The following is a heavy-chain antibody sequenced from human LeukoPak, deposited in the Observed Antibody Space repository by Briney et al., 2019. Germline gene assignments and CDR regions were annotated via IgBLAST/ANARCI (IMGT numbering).Heavy chain of an antibody. CDR3: ATNYDSSGYYYLGDY. J-gene: IGHJ4*02. CDR2: IIPIFGTA. D-gene: IGHD3-22*01. V-gene: IGHV1-69*01. CDR1: GYSFTSYW. Sequence: KISCKGSGYSFTSYWIGWVRQAPGQGLEWMGGIIPIFGTANYAQKFQGRVTITADESTSTAYMELSSLRSEDTAVYYCATNYDSSGYYYLGDYWGQGTLVTVSS.